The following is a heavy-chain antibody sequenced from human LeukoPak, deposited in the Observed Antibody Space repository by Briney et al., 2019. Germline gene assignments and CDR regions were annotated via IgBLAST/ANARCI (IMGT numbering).Heavy chain of an antibody. V-gene: IGHV3-74*01. Sequence: GGSLRFSCAASGFTFSTYCMHWVRQAPGKGPMWVSRICPDGTVTNYADSVKARFIISRDNARNTVYLQMNSLRVEDTAVYYCVRDFRSADYWGQGTLVTVSS. CDR2: ICPDGTVT. CDR1: GFTFSTYC. J-gene: IGHJ4*02. CDR3: VRDFRSADY.